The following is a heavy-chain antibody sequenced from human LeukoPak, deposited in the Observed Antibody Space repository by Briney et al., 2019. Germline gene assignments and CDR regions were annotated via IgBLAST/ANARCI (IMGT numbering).Heavy chain of an antibody. D-gene: IGHD3-9*01. CDR2: SNPNSGGT. Sequence: GASVKVSCKASGYTFTGYYMHWVRQAPGQGLEWMGRSNPNSGGTNYAQKFQGRITMTRDTSISTAYMELSRLRSDDTAVYYCARTRHVLRYFDWSGFDPWGQGTLVTVSS. CDR1: GYTFTGYY. CDR3: ARTRHVLRYFDWSGFDP. V-gene: IGHV1-2*06. J-gene: IGHJ5*02.